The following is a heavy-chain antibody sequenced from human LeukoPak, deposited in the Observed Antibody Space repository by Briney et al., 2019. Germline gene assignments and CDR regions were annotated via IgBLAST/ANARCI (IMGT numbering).Heavy chain of an antibody. Sequence: GRSLRLSCAASGFAFSSYAMHWVRQAPGKGLEWVAVISYDGSNKYYADSVKGRFTISRDNSKNTLYLQMNSLRAEDTAVYYCARDLDYWGQGTLVTVSS. V-gene: IGHV3-30-3*01. J-gene: IGHJ4*02. CDR3: ARDLDY. CDR1: GFAFSSYA. CDR2: ISYDGSNK.